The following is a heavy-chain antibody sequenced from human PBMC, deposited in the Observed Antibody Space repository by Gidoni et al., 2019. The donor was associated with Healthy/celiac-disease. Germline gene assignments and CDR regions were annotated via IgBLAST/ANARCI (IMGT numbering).Heavy chain of an antibody. CDR1: GGTFSSYA. CDR2: IIPIFGTA. D-gene: IGHD2-2*01. J-gene: IGHJ6*02. V-gene: IGHV1-69*01. CDR3: ARDSDIVVVPAATEGYYYYGMDV. Sequence: QVQLVQSGAEVKKPGSSVKVSCKASGGTFSSYAIRWVRQAPGQGLEWMGGIIPIFGTANYAQKFQGRVTITADESTSTAYMELSSLRSEDTAVYYCARDSDIVVVPAATEGYYYYGMDVWGQGTTVTVSS.